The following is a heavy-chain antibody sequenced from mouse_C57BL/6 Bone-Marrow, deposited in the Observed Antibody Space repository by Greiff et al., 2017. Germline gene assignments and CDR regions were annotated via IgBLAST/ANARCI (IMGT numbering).Heavy chain of an antibody. V-gene: IGHV5-4*01. CDR2: ISDGGSYT. J-gene: IGHJ2*01. CDR1: GFTFSSYA. CDR3: AREYYDYDEDGFDY. Sequence: EVHLVESGGGLVKPGGSLKLSCAASGFTFSSYAMSWVRQTPEKRLEWVATISDGGSYTYYPDNVKGRFTISRDNAKNNLYLQMSHLKSEDTAMYYCAREYYDYDEDGFDYWGQGTTLTVSS. D-gene: IGHD2-4*01.